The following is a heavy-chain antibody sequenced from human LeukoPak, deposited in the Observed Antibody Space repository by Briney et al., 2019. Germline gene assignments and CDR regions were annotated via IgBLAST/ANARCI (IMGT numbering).Heavy chain of an antibody. V-gene: IGHV3-48*02. Sequence: PGGSLRLSCGASGFAFSSYSMNWVRQAPGKGLEWVSYISGSSSTIYYADSVKGRFTISRDNAKNSLYLQMNSLRDEDTAVYYCARDRMGGSYYFYGMDVWGQGTTVTVSS. J-gene: IGHJ6*02. CDR3: ARDRMGGSYYFYGMDV. CDR2: ISGSSSTI. D-gene: IGHD3-16*01. CDR1: GFAFSSYS.